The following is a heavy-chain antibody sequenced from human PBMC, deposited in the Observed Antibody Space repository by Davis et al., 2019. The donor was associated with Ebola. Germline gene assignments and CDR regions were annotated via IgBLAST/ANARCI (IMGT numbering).Heavy chain of an antibody. D-gene: IGHD1-26*01. Sequence: ASVKVSCKTSGYTFTGYYMHWVRQAHGQGLEWMGWINPNSGGTTYAQKFQGRVTMTRDTSISTAYMDLSRLTSDDTAVYSCARESDAVGASTTDDAFDVWGQGTMVTVSS. V-gene: IGHV1-2*02. CDR2: INPNSGGT. CDR3: ARESDAVGASTTDDAFDV. CDR1: GYTFTGYY. J-gene: IGHJ3*01.